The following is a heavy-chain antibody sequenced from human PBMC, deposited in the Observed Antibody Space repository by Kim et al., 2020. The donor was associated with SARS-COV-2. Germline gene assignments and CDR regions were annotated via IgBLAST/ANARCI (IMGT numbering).Heavy chain of an antibody. D-gene: IGHD2-2*01. CDR2: IYYSGST. CDR1: GGSISSHS. V-gene: IGHV4-59*11. CDR3: ARDRRVHCSSTGCSLHFDY. Sequence: SETLSLTCTVSGGSISSHSWSWIRQPPGKGLEWIGYIYYSGSTNYNPSLKSRVTISVDTSKNQFSLKLSSVTAADAAVYYCARDRRVHCSSTGCSLHFDYWGQGTLVTVSS. J-gene: IGHJ4*02.